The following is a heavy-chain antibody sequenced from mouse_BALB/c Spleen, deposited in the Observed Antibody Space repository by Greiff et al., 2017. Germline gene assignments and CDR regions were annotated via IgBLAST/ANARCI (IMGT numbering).Heavy chain of an antibody. Sequence: DVQLQESGAELVKPGASVKLSCTASGFNIKDTYMHWVKQRPEQGLEWIGRIDPANGNTKYDPKFQGKATITADTSSNTAYLQLSSLTSEDTAVYYCALYGNSAWFAYWGQGTLVTVSA. CDR3: ALYGNSAWFAY. CDR1: GFNIKDTY. CDR2: IDPANGNT. D-gene: IGHD2-1*01. J-gene: IGHJ3*01. V-gene: IGHV14-3*02.